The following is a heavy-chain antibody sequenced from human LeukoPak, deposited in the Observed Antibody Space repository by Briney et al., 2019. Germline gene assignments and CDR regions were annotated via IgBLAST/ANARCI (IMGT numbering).Heavy chain of an antibody. V-gene: IGHV4-30-4*01. CDR3: ARGELLYDN. J-gene: IGHJ4*02. Sequence: SETLSLTCTVSGGSLSSGDNYCSWIRQPPGKGLEWIGYIHYSGSTFYNPSLKSRVTMSVDTSKNQFSLKLNSVTAADTAVYYCARGELLYDNWGQGTLVTVSS. D-gene: IGHD2-15*01. CDR1: GGSLSSGDNY. CDR2: IHYSGST.